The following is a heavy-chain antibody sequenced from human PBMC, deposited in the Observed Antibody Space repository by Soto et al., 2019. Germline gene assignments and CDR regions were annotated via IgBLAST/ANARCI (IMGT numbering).Heavy chain of an antibody. V-gene: IGHV4-39*07. D-gene: IGHD3-3*01. CDR3: ARGRPDLITIFGVVIIGPFDY. CDR1: GGSIRSSSYY. Sequence: SETQSLTCTVSGGSIRSSSYYWGWIRQPPGKGLEWIGSIYYSGSTNYNPSLKSRVTISVDTSKNQFSLKLSSVTAADTAVYYCARGRPDLITIFGVVIIGPFDYWGQGTLVTVSS. J-gene: IGHJ4*02. CDR2: IYYSGST.